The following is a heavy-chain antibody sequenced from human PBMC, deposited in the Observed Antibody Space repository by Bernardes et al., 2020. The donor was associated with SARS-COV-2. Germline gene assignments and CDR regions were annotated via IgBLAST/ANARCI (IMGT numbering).Heavy chain of an antibody. V-gene: IGHV4-39*01. CDR2: IHYSGTT. CDR3: ARSGNHYSYY. J-gene: IGHJ4*02. Sequence: SETLSLTCTVSGDSISSTSYYWGWLRQPPGKGLEWIGSIHYSGTTYYNPSLKSRVTVSVATSKNQFSLRLRSVTAADTAVYYCARSGNHYSYYWGQGTLVTVSS. CDR1: GDSISSTSYY. D-gene: IGHD1-26*01.